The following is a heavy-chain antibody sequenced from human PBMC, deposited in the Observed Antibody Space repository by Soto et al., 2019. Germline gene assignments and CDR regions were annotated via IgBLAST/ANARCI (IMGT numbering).Heavy chain of an antibody. Sequence: QVQLVESGGGVFQPGRSLRLSCAASGFTFSTYAMHWVRQAPGKGLEWVALISYDGTNKYYADSVKGRFTISRDNSKNTLFLRMHSLRPEDTAVYYCARVLLALWPLDYWGQGTLVTVSS. CDR1: GFTFSTYA. CDR2: ISYDGTNK. CDR3: ARVLLALWPLDY. D-gene: IGHD2-15*01. V-gene: IGHV3-30-3*01. J-gene: IGHJ4*02.